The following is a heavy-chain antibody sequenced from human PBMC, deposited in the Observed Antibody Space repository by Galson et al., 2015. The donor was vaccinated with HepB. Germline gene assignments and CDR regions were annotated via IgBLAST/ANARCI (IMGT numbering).Heavy chain of an antibody. CDR1: GFSLSTSGVG. J-gene: IGHJ4*02. CDR2: IYWNENK. D-gene: IGHD2-2*01. Sequence: PALVKPTQPLTLTCTFSGFSLSTSGVGVGWIRQPPGKALEWLALIYWNENKRYRPSLQSRLTITKDTSKNQVVLTMTNMDPADTATYYCAHSPTVVVPPDRYFDYWGQGILVTVSS. V-gene: IGHV2-5*01. CDR3: AHSPTVVVPPDRYFDY.